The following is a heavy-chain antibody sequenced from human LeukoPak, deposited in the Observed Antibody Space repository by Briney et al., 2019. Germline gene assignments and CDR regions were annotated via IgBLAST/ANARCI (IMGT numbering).Heavy chain of an antibody. Sequence: GASVKVSCKASGYTFTGYYMHWVRQATRQRLEWMGWINPNSGGTNYAQKFQGRVTMTRDTSISTAYMELSRLRSDDTAVYYCARGWYDFWSGYYGYWGQGTLVTVSS. V-gene: IGHV1-2*02. CDR2: INPNSGGT. CDR3: ARGWYDFWSGYYGY. CDR1: GYTFTGYY. J-gene: IGHJ4*02. D-gene: IGHD3-3*01.